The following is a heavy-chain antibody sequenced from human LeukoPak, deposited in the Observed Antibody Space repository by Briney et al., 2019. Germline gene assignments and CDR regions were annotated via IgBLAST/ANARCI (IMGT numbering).Heavy chain of an antibody. CDR2: IYYSGST. J-gene: IGHJ6*02. CDR1: GGSISTYY. CDR3: ARSDYSYYGMDV. V-gene: IGHV4-59*08. Sequence: SETLSLTCTVSGGSISTYYWNWIRQPPGKGLEWIGNIYYSGSTNSNPSLKSRLTISVDTSKKQFYLNLTSVTAADTAIYYCARSDYSYYGMDVWGRGATVTVS.